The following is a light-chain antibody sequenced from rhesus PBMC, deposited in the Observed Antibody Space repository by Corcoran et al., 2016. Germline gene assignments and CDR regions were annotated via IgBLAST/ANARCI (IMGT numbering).Light chain of an antibody. V-gene: IGKV1-18*01. CDR1: QGISSW. CDR3: HQGYNAPYS. J-gene: IGKJ2*01. CDR2: AAS. Sequence: DIQMTQSPSSLSASVGDKVTISCRASQGISSWLAWYQQKPGKAPRLLIYAASRLQNGVPSGFSGSGSGTDYTLTITSLQPEDVATYYCHQGYNAPYSFGQGTKVEI.